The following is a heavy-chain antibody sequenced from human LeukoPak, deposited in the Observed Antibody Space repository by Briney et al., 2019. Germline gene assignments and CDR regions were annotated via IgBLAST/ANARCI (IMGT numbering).Heavy chain of an antibody. CDR3: ARDSYSSSSHFDF. D-gene: IGHD6-13*01. V-gene: IGHV7-4-1*02. CDR1: GYTLTELS. Sequence: ASVKVSCKVSGYTLTELSMHWVRQAPGQGLEWMGWINTNTGNPTYAQGFTGRFVFSLDTSVSTAYLQISSLKAEDSAVYYCARDSYSSSSHFDFWGQGALVTVSS. CDR2: INTNTGNP. J-gene: IGHJ4*02.